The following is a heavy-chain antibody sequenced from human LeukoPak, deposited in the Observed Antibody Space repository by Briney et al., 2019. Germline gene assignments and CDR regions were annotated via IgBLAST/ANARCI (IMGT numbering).Heavy chain of an antibody. V-gene: IGHV3-7*01. J-gene: IGHJ6*03. D-gene: IGHD1-26*01. CDR3: ASRVWVGTTFHYYYYMDV. Sequence: GGSLRLSCSASGFSFTNYAINWVRQAPGKGLEWVANINQDGSEKYYVDSVRGRFTISRDNAKNSLCLQMNSLRAEDTAVYYCASRVWVGTTFHYYYYMDVWGKGTTVTVSS. CDR2: INQDGSEK. CDR1: GFSFTNYA.